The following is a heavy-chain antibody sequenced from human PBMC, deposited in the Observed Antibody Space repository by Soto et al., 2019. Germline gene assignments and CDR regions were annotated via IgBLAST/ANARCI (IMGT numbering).Heavy chain of an antibody. CDR3: GKDVGCYVANYYGVDV. CDR1: GFTFKTHA. Sequence: QVQLVESGGGVVQPGTSLRLSCAASGFTFKTHAMHWVRQAPGKGLEWIAVIAYDGNEKFYADSVKGRFTISRDNAKNGRYWQINTLRNEDTAVDYCGKDVGCYVANYYGVDVWGQGTTVTVSS. D-gene: IGHD2-2*01. J-gene: IGHJ6*02. CDR2: IAYDGNEK. V-gene: IGHV3-30*18.